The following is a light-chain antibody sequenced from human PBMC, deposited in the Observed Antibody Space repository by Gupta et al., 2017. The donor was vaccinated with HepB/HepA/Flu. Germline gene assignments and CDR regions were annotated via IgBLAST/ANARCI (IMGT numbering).Light chain of an antibody. V-gene: IGLV1-44*01. J-gene: IGLJ3*02. CDR1: SSNIGGNS. Sequence: HTPSASRTPRARVTISCSGSSSNIGGNSLTWLQQLPPAPPKLLIYSNDQRRSGVPERFSGSKYVTSASVANSRLQAEDEAVYYCAGSDDRGNHWVFGGGTKLTVL. CDR2: SND. CDR3: AGSDDRGNHWV.